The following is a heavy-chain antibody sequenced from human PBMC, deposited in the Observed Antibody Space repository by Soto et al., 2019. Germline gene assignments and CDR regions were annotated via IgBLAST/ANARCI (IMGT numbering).Heavy chain of an antibody. J-gene: IGHJ4*02. V-gene: IGHV1-46*01. CDR3: ARGEYYDSSGFSAFFDY. CDR1: GYTFTSYY. D-gene: IGHD3-22*01. Sequence: VASVKVSCKASGYTFTSYYMHWVRQAPGQGLEWMGIINPSGGSTSYAQKFQGRVTMTRDTSTSTVYMELSSLRSEDTAVYYCARGEYYDSSGFSAFFDYWGQGTLVTVSS. CDR2: INPSGGST.